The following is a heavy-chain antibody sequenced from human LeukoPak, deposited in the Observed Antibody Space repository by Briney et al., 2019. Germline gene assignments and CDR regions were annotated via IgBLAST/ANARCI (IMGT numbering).Heavy chain of an antibody. Sequence: SETLSLTCGASGYSISNDYYWGWIRQPPGRVLEWIGSISHSGSTYYNPSLKSRVTISADTSKNQFSLKLSSVTAADTAVYYCATEVGQWLVRTWGQGTLVTLSS. D-gene: IGHD6-19*01. CDR2: ISHSGST. CDR3: ATEVGQWLVRT. V-gene: IGHV4-38-2*01. CDR1: GYSISNDYY. J-gene: IGHJ5*02.